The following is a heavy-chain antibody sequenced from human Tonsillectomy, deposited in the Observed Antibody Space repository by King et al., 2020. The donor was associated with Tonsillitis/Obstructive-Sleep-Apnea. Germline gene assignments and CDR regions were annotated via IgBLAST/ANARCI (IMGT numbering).Heavy chain of an antibody. CDR2: ISYDGSNK. CDR1: GFTFSSYA. V-gene: IGHV3-30*04. Sequence: VQLVESGGGVVQPGRSLRLSCAASGFTFSSYAMHWVRQAPGKGLEWVAVISYDGSNKYYADSVKGRFTISRDNSKNTLYLQMNSLRAEDTAVYYCARGRYYDSSGYYYVWAFDIWGQGTMVTVSS. J-gene: IGHJ3*02. D-gene: IGHD3-22*01. CDR3: ARGRYYDSSGYYYVWAFDI.